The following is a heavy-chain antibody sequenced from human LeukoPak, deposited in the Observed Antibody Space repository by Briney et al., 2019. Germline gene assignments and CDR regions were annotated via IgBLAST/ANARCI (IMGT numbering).Heavy chain of an antibody. CDR1: GYTFTGYY. V-gene: IGHV1-2*02. J-gene: IGHJ5*02. CDR2: INPNSGGT. CDR3: ARVGVGRRYCSSTSCYMGWFDP. Sequence: GASVKVSCKASGYTFTGYYMHWVRQAPGQGLEWMGWINPNSGGTNYAQKFQGRVTMTGDTSISTAYMELSRLRSDDTAVYYCARVGVGRRYCSSTSCYMGWFDPWGQGTLVTVSS. D-gene: IGHD2-2*02.